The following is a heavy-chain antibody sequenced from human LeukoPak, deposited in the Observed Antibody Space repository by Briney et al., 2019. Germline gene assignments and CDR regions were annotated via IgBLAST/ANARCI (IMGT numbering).Heavy chain of an antibody. CDR1: GGSISSGGYS. V-gene: IGHV4-30-2*01. D-gene: IGHD4-17*01. CDR2: IYHSGST. J-gene: IGHJ3*02. CDR3: ARVPMTTVTRGAFDI. Sequence: SQTLSLTCAVSGGSISSGGYSWSWIRQPPGKGLEWIGYIYHSGSTYYNPSLKSRVAISVDRSKNQFSLKLSSVTAVDTAVYYCARVPMTTVTRGAFDIWGQGTMVTVSS.